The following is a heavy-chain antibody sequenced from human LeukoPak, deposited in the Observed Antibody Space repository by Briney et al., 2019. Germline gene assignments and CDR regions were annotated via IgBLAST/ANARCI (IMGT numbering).Heavy chain of an antibody. CDR3: ARDVAIFGVNDAFDI. Sequence: SETLSLTCTVSGGSISSYYWSWIRQPAGKGLEWIGRIYTSGSTNYNPSLKSRVTMSVDTSKNQFSLKLSSVTAADTAVYYCARDVAIFGVNDAFDIWGQGTMVTVSS. CDR1: GGSISSYY. J-gene: IGHJ3*02. CDR2: IYTSGST. V-gene: IGHV4-4*07. D-gene: IGHD3-3*01.